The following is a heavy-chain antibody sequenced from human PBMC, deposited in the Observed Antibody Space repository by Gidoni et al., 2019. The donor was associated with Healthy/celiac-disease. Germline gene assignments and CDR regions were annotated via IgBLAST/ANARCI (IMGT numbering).Heavy chain of an antibody. V-gene: IGHV3-30*18. CDR1: GFTYSSYG. CDR2: ISYDGSNK. D-gene: IGHD3-22*01. J-gene: IGHJ1*01. CDR3: AKPYYYDSSGYYRAEYFQH. Sequence: GGVVQPGRSLRLSCAASGFTYSSYGMHWVRQAPGKGLEWVAVISYDGSNKYYADSVKGRFTISRDNSKNTLYLQMNSLRAEDTAVYYCAKPYYYDSSGYYRAEYFQHWGQGTLVTVSS.